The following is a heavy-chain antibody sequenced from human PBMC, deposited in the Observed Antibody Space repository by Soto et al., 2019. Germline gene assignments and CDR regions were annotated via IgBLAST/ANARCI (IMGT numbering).Heavy chain of an antibody. CDR3: TTGVSLNSRLRYHDAFDI. CDR2: IKSKTDGGTT. D-gene: IGHD3-9*01. V-gene: IGHV3-15*01. CDR1: GFTFSNAW. J-gene: IGHJ3*02. Sequence: GGSLRLSCAASGFTFSNAWMSWVRQAPGKGLEWVGRIKSKTDGGTTDYAAPVKGRFTISRDDSKNTLYLQMNSLKTEDTAVYYCTTGVSLNSRLRYHDAFDIWGQGTMVTVSS.